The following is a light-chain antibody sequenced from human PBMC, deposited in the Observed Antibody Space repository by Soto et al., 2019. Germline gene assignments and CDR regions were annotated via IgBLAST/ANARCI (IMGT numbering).Light chain of an antibody. CDR2: AAS. Sequence: DIQMTESPSSLSASVGDRVTITCRASESIRNNLNWYQQKPGKAPKLLIYAASTLQSGVPSRLSGGGSGTELTLTIGSLQPEDFTTYYCQQTYSTPRGAFGQGTKVEFK. CDR3: QQTYSTPRGA. V-gene: IGKV1-39*01. CDR1: ESIRNN. J-gene: IGKJ1*01.